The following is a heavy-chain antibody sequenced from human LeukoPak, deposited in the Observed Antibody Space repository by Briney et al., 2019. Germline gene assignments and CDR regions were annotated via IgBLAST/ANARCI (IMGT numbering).Heavy chain of an antibody. V-gene: IGHV4-34*01. CDR1: GGSFSGYY. CDR2: INHSGST. Sequence: SETLSLTCAVYGGSFSGYYWSWIRQPPGKGLEWIGEINHSGSTNYNPSLKSRVTISVDTSKNQFSLKLSSVTAADTAVYYCARQGPIVVVAFDYWGQGTLVTVSS. CDR3: ARQGPIVVVAFDY. D-gene: IGHD3-22*01. J-gene: IGHJ4*02.